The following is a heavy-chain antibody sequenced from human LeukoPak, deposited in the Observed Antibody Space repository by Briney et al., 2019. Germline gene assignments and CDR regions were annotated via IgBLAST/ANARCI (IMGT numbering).Heavy chain of an antibody. D-gene: IGHD3-22*01. CDR3: ARDQPFYYCDSSGLDINFDY. J-gene: IGHJ4*02. CDR2: ISAYNGNT. CDR1: GYTFTSYG. Sequence: ASVKVSCKASGYTFTSYGISWVRQAPGQGLEWMGWISAYNGNTNYAQKLQGRVTMTTDTSTSTAYMELRSLRSDDTAVYYCARDQPFYYCDSSGLDINFDYWGQGTLVTVSS. V-gene: IGHV1-18*01.